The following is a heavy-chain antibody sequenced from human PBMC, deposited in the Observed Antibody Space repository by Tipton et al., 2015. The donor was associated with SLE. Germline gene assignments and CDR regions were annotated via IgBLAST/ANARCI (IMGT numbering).Heavy chain of an antibody. CDR1: GGPFGSFY. D-gene: IGHD5-24*01. V-gene: IGHV4-4*07. CDR2: IYHSGYT. Sequence: TLSLTCSFFGGPFGSFYWSWIRQPAGQGLEWIGRIYHSGYTNYNPSLKSRVTMSVDMSKNQFSLKLSSVTAADTAVYYCVRLELPATKADYWGPGTLATVSS. J-gene: IGHJ4*02. CDR3: VRLELPATKADY.